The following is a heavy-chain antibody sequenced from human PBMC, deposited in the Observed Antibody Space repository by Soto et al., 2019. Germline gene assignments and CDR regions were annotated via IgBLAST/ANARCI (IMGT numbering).Heavy chain of an antibody. CDR1: GGSISSYY. J-gene: IGHJ5*02. D-gene: IGHD3-16*02. V-gene: IGHV4-59*01. CDR2: ICYSGST. CDR3: ARDQLVTFGGVIVRENWFDP. Sequence: SETLSLTCTVSGGSISSYYWSWIRQPPGKGLEWIGYICYSGSTNYNPSLKSRVTISVDTSKNQFSLKLSSVTAADTAVYYCARDQLVTFGGVIVRENWFDPWGQGTLVTVSS.